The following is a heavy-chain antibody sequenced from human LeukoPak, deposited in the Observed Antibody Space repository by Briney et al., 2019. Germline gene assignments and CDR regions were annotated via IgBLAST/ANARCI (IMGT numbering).Heavy chain of an antibody. V-gene: IGHV3-15*01. D-gene: IGHD2-15*01. Sequence: GGSLRLSCAASGFTFSSYGMHWVRQAPGKGLEWVGRIKSKTDGGTTDYAAPVKGRFTISRDDSKNTLYLQMNSLKTEDTAVYYCSGRRRYCSGGSCYSIFPWGQGTLVTVSS. CDR3: SGRRRYCSGGSCYSIFP. CDR1: GFTFSSYG. J-gene: IGHJ5*02. CDR2: IKSKTDGGTT.